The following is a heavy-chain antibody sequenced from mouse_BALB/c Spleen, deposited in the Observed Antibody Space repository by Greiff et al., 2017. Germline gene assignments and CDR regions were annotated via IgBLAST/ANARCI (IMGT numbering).Heavy chain of an antibody. D-gene: IGHD2-10*01. CDR1: GYTFTDYY. CDR2: IYPGSGNT. CDR3: AREAYSRYFDV. Sequence: QVQLMQSGAELARPGASVKLSCKASGYTFTDYYINWVKQRTGQGLEWIGEIYPGSGNTYYNEKFKGRATLTADNSSSTAYMQLSSLTSEDSAVYFCAREAYSRYFDVWGAGTTVTVSS. V-gene: IGHV1-77*01. J-gene: IGHJ1*01.